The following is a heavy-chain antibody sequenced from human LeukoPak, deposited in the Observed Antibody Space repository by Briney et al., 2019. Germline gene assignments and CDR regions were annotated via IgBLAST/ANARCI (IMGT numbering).Heavy chain of an antibody. CDR2: ISSSSSYI. CDR3: ARDSDYYGSGSYWDY. Sequence: GGSLRLSCAASGFTFSSYSMNWVRQAPGKGLEWVSSISSSSSYIYYADSVKGRFTISRDNAKNSLYLQMNSLRAEDTALYYCARDSDYYGSGSYWDYWGQGTLVTVSS. J-gene: IGHJ4*02. V-gene: IGHV3-21*04. D-gene: IGHD3-10*01. CDR1: GFTFSSYS.